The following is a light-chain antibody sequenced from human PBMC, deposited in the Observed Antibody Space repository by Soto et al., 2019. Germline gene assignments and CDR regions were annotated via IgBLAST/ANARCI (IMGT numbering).Light chain of an antibody. Sequence: AIRMTQSPSSFSASTGDRVTITCRASQGISSYLAWYQQKPGKAPKLLIYAASTLQSGVPSRFSGSGSGTDFTLTISSLQPEDFAVYYCQQYNNWPPSTFGQGTRLEI. J-gene: IGKJ5*01. CDR2: AAS. CDR1: QGISSY. V-gene: IGKV1-8*01. CDR3: QQYNNWPPST.